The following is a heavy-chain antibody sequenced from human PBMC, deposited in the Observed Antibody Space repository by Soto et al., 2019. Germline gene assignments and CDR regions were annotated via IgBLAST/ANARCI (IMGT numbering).Heavy chain of an antibody. CDR3: ARNTEAQYYYDSSGYYS. CDR1: GGSISSSSYY. D-gene: IGHD3-22*01. CDR2: IYYSGST. Sequence: PSETLSLTCTVSGGSISSSSYYWGWIRQPPGKGLEWIGSIYYSGSTYYNPSLKSRVTISVDTSKNQFSLKLSSVTAADTAVYYCARNTEAQYYYDSSGYYSGGQGTLVTVSS. V-gene: IGHV4-39*01. J-gene: IGHJ4*02.